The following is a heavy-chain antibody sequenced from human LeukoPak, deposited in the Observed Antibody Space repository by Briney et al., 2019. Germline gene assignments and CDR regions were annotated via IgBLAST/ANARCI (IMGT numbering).Heavy chain of an antibody. CDR3: ARFGGFGGFDP. CDR2: ISAYNGST. D-gene: IGHD3-10*01. Sequence: GASVTLSCNASGYAFTINGIGWIRLPPGPGLELKGLISAYNGSTNYAKKPQGRVTITTDTSTSTAYMELRSLRSDDTAVYYCARFGGFGGFDPWGQGTLVTVSS. CDR1: GYAFTING. V-gene: IGHV1-18*01. J-gene: IGHJ5*02.